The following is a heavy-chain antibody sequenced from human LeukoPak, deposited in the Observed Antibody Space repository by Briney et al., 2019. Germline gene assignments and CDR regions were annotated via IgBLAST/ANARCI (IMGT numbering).Heavy chain of an antibody. CDR1: GFTFSDYY. D-gene: IGHD3-10*01. J-gene: IGHJ4*02. CDR2: ISSSGSTI. V-gene: IGHV3-11*04. CDR3: ARERRRDGSGRTFDY. Sequence: GGSLRLSCAASGFTFSDYYMSWIRQAPGKGLEWVSCISSSGSTIYYADSVKGRFTISRDNAKNSLYLQMNSLRAEDTAVYYCARERRRDGSGRTFDYWGQGTLVTVSS.